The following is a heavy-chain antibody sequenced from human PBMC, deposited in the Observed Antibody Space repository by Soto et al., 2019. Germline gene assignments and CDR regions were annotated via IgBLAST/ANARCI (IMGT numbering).Heavy chain of an antibody. Sequence: QVQLRETGPGLVTPSQTLSLTCTVSGDSITSDEYYWSWIRQPPGKGLEYIAYIYHRGITDYNPSLKSRVNISLDTSKNHSSLELTSVTAADTAVYYCARVPRDSAMGHFDSWGHGTLVTVSS. CDR3: ARVPRDSAMGHFDS. D-gene: IGHD5-18*01. V-gene: IGHV4-30-4*01. CDR2: IYHRGIT. CDR1: GDSITSDEYY. J-gene: IGHJ4*01.